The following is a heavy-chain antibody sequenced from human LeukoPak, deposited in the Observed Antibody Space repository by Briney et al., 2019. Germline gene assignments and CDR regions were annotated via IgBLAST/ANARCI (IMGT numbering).Heavy chain of an antibody. CDR1: GFTFSDYY. Sequence: PGGSLRLSCAASGFTFSDYYMSWIRQAPGKGLEWVSYISSSGSTIYYADSVKGRFTISRDNAKNSLYLQMNSLRAEDTAVYYCARDRPGDWNDGGYNWFDPWGQGTLVTVSS. CDR3: ARDRPGDWNDGGYNWFDP. J-gene: IGHJ5*02. V-gene: IGHV3-11*04. CDR2: ISSSGSTI. D-gene: IGHD1-1*01.